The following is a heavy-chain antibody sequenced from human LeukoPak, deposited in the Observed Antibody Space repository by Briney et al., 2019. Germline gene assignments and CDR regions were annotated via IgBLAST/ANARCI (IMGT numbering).Heavy chain of an antibody. CDR2: FSSSGTYI. V-gene: IGHV3-21*01. J-gene: IGHJ4*02. CDR3: ARDRGGSLPAAIDY. Sequence: GGSLRLSCAVSGFTFSGYNVNWVRQAPGKGLEWVSFFSSSGTYIYYADSVKGRFTISRDNAKSSLSLQMNSLRAEDTALYYCARDRGGSLPAAIDYWGQGTLVTVSS. D-gene: IGHD2-2*01. CDR1: GFTFSGYN.